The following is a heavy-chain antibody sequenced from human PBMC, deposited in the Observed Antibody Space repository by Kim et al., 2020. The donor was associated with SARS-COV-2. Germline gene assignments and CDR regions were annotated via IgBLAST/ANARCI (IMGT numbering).Heavy chain of an antibody. D-gene: IGHD3-10*01. CDR2: ISGSGGST. CDR1: GFTFSSYA. V-gene: IGHV3-23*01. CDR3: ATLYGSGSYGLGY. J-gene: IGHJ4*02. Sequence: GGSLRLSCAASGFTFSSYAMSWVRQAPGKGLEWVSAISGSGGSTYYADSVKGRFTISRDNSKNTLYLQMNSLRAEDTAVYYCATLYGSGSYGLGYWGQGTLVTVSS.